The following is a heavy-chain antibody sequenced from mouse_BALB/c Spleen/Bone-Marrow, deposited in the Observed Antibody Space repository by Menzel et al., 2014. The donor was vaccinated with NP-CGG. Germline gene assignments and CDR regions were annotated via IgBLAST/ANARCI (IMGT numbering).Heavy chain of an antibody. V-gene: IGHV2-9*02. CDR3: ARDRGYYKDVGDY. J-gene: IGHJ2*01. CDR1: GFSLTSYG. CDR2: IWXGGST. Sequence: VKLMESGPGLVAPSQSLSIPCTVSGFSLTSYGVHWVRQPPGKGLEWLGVIWXGGSTNYNSALMSRLSISKDNSESQVFLKMNSLQTDDTAIYYCARDRGYYKDVGDYWGQGTTRTVSS. D-gene: IGHD2-3*01.